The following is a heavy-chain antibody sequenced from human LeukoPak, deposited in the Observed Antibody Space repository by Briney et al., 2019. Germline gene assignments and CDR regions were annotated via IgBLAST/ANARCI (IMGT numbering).Heavy chain of an antibody. Sequence: PGGSLRLSCAASGFSFNSYWIHWVRQAPGKGLVWVSHINSDGSSATYADPVKGRLTISRDNAKNTVYLQMNSLRAEDTAVYYCARGGVGCFDYWGQGALVTVSS. CDR3: ARGGVGCFDY. J-gene: IGHJ4*02. CDR1: GFSFNSYW. CDR2: INSDGSSA. D-gene: IGHD6-19*01. V-gene: IGHV3-74*01.